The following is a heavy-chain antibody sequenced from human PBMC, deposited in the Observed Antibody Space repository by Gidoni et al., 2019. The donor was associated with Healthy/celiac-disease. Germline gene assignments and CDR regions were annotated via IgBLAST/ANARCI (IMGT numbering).Heavy chain of an antibody. CDR2: ISSSGSTI. J-gene: IGHJ6*02. CDR1: GFTFSSYE. Sequence: EVQLVESGGGLVQPGGSLRLSCAASGFTFSSYEMNWVRQAPGKGLEWVSYISSSGSTIYYADSVKGRFTISRDNAKNSLYLQMNSLRAEDTAVYYCANRRLYSSLGLGMDVWGQGTTVTVSS. D-gene: IGHD6-13*01. V-gene: IGHV3-48*03. CDR3: ANRRLYSSLGLGMDV.